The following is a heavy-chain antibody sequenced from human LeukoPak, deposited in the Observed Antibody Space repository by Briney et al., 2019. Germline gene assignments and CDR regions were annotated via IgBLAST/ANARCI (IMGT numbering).Heavy chain of an antibody. CDR1: GGSISSSSYY. V-gene: IGHV4-39*01. CDR2: IYYSGVT. Sequence: PSETLSLTCTVSGGSISSSSYYWGWIRQPPGKGLEWIGSIYYSGVTYYNPSVKSRVTISVDTSKNQFSLRLSSVTAADTAVYYCARMNHYYYYYMDVWGKGTTVTVSS. D-gene: IGHD1-14*01. CDR3: ARMNHYYYYYMDV. J-gene: IGHJ6*03.